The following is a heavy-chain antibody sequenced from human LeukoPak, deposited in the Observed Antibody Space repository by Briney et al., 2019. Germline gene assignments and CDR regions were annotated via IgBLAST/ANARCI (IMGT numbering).Heavy chain of an antibody. Sequence: ASVKVSCKASGYIFTSYSMHWVRRAPGQGLEWMGIINTSGGTTNYAQKFQGRVTMTRDTSTSTVYMDLSSLRSEDTAMYYCARDLSHRYYHSTGYAFDYWGQGALVTVSS. D-gene: IGHD3-22*01. CDR1: GYIFTSYS. CDR2: INTSGGTT. J-gene: IGHJ4*02. V-gene: IGHV1-46*01. CDR3: ARDLSHRYYHSTGYAFDY.